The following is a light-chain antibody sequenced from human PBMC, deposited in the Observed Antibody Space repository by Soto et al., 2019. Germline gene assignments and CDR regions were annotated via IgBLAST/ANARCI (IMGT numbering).Light chain of an antibody. J-gene: IGKJ4*01. CDR2: AAS. V-gene: IGKV1-12*01. Sequence: DIQMTQSPSSVSASVGDRVTITCRASQGIGSWLARYQQKPEKAPKLLIYAASSLQSGVPSRFSGSGSGTDFTLTISSLPPEDFATYHCQQANSFPLTFGGGTKVDIK. CDR1: QGIGSW. CDR3: QQANSFPLT.